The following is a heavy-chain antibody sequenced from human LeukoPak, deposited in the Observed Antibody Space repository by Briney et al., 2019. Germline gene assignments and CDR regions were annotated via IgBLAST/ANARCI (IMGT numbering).Heavy chain of an antibody. J-gene: IGHJ5*02. V-gene: IGHV1-18*01. Sequence: ASVKVSCKASGYTFTSYGISWVRQAPGQGLEWMGWISAYNGNTNYTQKLQGRVTMTTDTSTSTAYMELRSLRSDDTAVYYCARAWGCSSTSCYLNWFDPWGQGTLVTLSS. D-gene: IGHD2-2*01. CDR1: GYTFTSYG. CDR2: ISAYNGNT. CDR3: ARAWGCSSTSCYLNWFDP.